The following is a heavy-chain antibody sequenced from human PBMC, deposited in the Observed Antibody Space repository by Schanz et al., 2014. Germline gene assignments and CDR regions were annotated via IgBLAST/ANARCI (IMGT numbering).Heavy chain of an antibody. CDR2: ISTFRNEDT. CDR3: ARDGGKLVRGVIEGVNHYYYELDV. D-gene: IGHD3-10*01. J-gene: IGHJ6*02. Sequence: QGELVQPGPAVNKPGASVGDSCKVSGYAFTTYGISWVRQAPGQGPEFMGWISTFRNEDTNSAQRFQGRLTMTTDTSTSTAYMELRSLRSDDTAVYYCARDGGKLVRGVIEGVNHYYYELDVWGQGAAVTVSS. V-gene: IGHV1-18*01. CDR1: GYAFTTYG.